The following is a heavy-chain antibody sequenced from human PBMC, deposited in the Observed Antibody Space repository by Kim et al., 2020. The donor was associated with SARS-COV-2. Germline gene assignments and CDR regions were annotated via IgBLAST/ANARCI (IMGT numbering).Heavy chain of an antibody. CDR1: GGTFSSYA. D-gene: IGHD3-22*01. CDR3: ARLLIHNYYDSSGYYWGFDY. V-gene: IGHV1-69*13. J-gene: IGHJ4*02. Sequence: SVKVSCKASGGTFSSYAISWVRQAPGQGLEWMGGIIPIFGTANYAQKFQGRVTITADESTSTAYMELSSLRSEDTAVYYCARLLIHNYYDSSGYYWGFDYWGQGTLVTVSS. CDR2: IIPIFGTA.